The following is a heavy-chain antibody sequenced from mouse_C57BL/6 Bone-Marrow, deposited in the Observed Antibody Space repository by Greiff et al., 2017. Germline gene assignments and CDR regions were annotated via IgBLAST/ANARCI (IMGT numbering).Heavy chain of an antibody. J-gene: IGHJ2*01. Sequence: QVQLQQPGAELVKPGASVKMSCKASGYTFTSYWITWVKQRPGQGLEWIGDIYPTSGRPNYNEKFKSKAILTVDTSSNTAYMQLSSLTSEDSAVFYCARSGPLVRSCDSWGQGTTLPVSS. V-gene: IGHV1-55*01. CDR3: ARSGPLVRSCDS. D-gene: IGHD2-14*01. CDR2: IYPTSGRP. CDR1: GYTFTSYW.